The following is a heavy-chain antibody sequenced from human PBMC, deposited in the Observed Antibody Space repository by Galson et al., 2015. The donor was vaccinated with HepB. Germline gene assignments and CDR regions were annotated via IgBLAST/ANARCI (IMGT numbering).Heavy chain of an antibody. V-gene: IGHV3-15*07. CDR1: GFTFNNAW. Sequence: SLRLSCAASGFTFNNAWMNWVRQAPGKGLEWVGRIKSKTDGGTRDYAAPVKGRFSISRDDSKNTLYLQVNSLKTEDTAVYYCTTQGRWKAFDSWGQGTLVTVSS. D-gene: IGHD5-24*01. CDR3: TTQGRWKAFDS. J-gene: IGHJ4*02. CDR2: IKSKTDGGTR.